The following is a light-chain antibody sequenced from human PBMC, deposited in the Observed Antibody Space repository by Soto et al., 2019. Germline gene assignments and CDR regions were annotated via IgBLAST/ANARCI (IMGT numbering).Light chain of an antibody. CDR3: QQYNSWPET. CDR2: DAS. J-gene: IGKJ1*01. Sequence: VMTQSPGTLSVSPGERATLFCRASQSVRSSLAWYQQKPGQAPRLFIYDASTRATGIPARFSGSGSGTEFTLTISSLQSEDFAVYYCQQYNSWPETFGQGTKV. V-gene: IGKV3-15*01. CDR1: QSVRSS.